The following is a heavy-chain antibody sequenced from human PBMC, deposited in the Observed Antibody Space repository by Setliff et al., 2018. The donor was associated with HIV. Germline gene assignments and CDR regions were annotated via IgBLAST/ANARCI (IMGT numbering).Heavy chain of an antibody. V-gene: IGHV3-7*03. J-gene: IGHJ4*02. CDR2: IGQDGSEK. Sequence: GGSLRLSCAASRFDFNNYWMCWVRQAPGKGLEWVANIGQDGSEKNYVDSVKGRFTISRDNAKNSMDLQMNSLRAEDTALYYCASLAGWGQGTLVTVSS. CDR1: RFDFNNYW. CDR3: ASLAG.